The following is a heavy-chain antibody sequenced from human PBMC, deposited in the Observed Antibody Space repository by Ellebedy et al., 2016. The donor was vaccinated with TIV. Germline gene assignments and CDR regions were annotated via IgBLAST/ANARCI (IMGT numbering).Heavy chain of an antibody. V-gene: IGHV3-53*01. CDR1: GFTVSSNY. CDR2: IYSGGST. Sequence: GGSLRLSXAASGFTVSSNYMSWVRQAPGKGLEWVSVIYSGGSTYYADSVKGRFTISRDNSKNTLYLQMNSLRAEDTAVYYCARDLPSFYYYGMDVWGQGTTVTVSS. CDR3: ARDLPSFYYYGMDV. J-gene: IGHJ6*02.